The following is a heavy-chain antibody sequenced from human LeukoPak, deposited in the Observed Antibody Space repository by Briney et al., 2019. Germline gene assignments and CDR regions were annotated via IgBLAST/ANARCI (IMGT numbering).Heavy chain of an antibody. V-gene: IGHV4-39*01. CDR3: ARHYGP. CDR1: GGSFSGYY. CDR2: IYDSGST. J-gene: IGHJ5*02. D-gene: IGHD3-10*01. Sequence: SETLSLTCSVYGGSFSGYYWSWVRQPPGKGLEWIGSIYDSGSTYYNPSLKSRVTISVDTSKNQFSLKLNSVTAADTAVYYCARHYGPWGQGTLVTVSS.